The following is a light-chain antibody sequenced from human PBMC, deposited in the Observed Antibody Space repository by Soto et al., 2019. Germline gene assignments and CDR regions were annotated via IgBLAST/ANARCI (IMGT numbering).Light chain of an antibody. CDR1: SSDVGGYNY. V-gene: IGLV2-14*01. CDR3: SSYTSSSTPLV. Sequence: ALTQPASVSGSPGQSITISCTGTSSDVGGYNYVSWYQQHPGKAPKLMIYDVTNRPSGVSNRFSGSKSGNTASLTISGLQAEDEADYYCSSYTSSSTPLVFGGGTKVTVL. J-gene: IGLJ3*02. CDR2: DVT.